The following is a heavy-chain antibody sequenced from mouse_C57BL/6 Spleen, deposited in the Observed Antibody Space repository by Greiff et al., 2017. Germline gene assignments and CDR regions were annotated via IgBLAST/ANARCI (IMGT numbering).Heavy chain of an antibody. V-gene: IGHV5-17*01. CDR3: TRRAGEAMER. CDR2: ISSGSSTI. J-gene: IGHJ4*01. Sequence: ELQLVESGGGLVKPGGSLKLSCAASGFTFSDYGMHWVRQAPEKGLDWIAYISSGSSTIYYADTVKGRFTISRDNAQNALFLQMTSLRYEDTAMYYCTRRAGEAMERWAQGTSDTVSS. CDR1: GFTFSDYG.